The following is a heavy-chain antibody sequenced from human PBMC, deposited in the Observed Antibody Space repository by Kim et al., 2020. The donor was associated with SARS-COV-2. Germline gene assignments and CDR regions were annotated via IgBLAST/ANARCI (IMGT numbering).Heavy chain of an antibody. J-gene: IGHJ4*02. D-gene: IGHD4-17*01. Sequence: YHPSLKSRVTISVDTSKNQLSLKLSSVTAADTAVYYCAGTYGGNPGYFDYWGQGTLVTVSS. V-gene: IGHV4-4*09. CDR3: AGTYGGNPGYFDY.